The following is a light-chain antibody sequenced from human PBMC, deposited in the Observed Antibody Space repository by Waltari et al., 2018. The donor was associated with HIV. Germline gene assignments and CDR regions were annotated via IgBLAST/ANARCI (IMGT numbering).Light chain of an antibody. V-gene: IGKV1-5*03. CDR1: QIIDDW. CDR3: MQYGSYFRT. Sequence: DIQITQSPSPLSASVGDRVTITCRSSQIIDDWLAWYQQKPGKAPKLLIYRTSTRQTGVPPRFRGGGSGTDFTLIISGLQPDDFAAYYCMQYGSYFRTFGQGTRVDVK. J-gene: IGKJ1*01. CDR2: RTS.